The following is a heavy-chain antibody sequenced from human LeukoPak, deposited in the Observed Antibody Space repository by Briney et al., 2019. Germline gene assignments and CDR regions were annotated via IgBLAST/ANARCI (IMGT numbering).Heavy chain of an antibody. J-gene: IGHJ6*02. Sequence: GGSLRLSCAASGFNFNNYAMNWVRQAPGKGLEWVSSISNTGGTTNYAGSVKGRFTISRDNSKNTLFLQMNSLRADDTAVYYCAKAITMIREVIYYYGMDVWGQGTTVTVSS. CDR3: AKAITMIREVIYYYGMDV. CDR2: ISNTGGTT. CDR1: GFNFNNYA. D-gene: IGHD3-10*01. V-gene: IGHV3-23*01.